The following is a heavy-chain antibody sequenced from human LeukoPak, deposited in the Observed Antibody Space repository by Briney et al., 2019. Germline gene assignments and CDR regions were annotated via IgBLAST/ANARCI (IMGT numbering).Heavy chain of an antibody. J-gene: IGHJ4*02. V-gene: IGHV3-74*01. CDR1: GFTFSSYW. CDR2: INIDGTTT. D-gene: IGHD5-18*01. Sequence: GGSLRLSCAASGFTFSSYWMHWVRQAPGKGLVGVSRINIDGTTTNYADFVQGRFTISRANAKNTLYLQINSLRAEDTAVYYCVREDRGINYGYFDYWGQGALVTVSS. CDR3: VREDRGINYGYFDY.